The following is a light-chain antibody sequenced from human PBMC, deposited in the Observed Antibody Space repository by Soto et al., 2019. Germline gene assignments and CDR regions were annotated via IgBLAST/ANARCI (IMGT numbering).Light chain of an antibody. CDR1: QSVSSSY. V-gene: IGKV3-20*01. J-gene: IGKJ2*01. CDR2: GAS. CDR3: QQYGSSPWT. Sequence: EIVLTQSPGTLSLSPGERATLSCRASQSVSSSYLAWYQQKPGQAPRLLIYGASSRATGIPDRFSGSVSGTDFTLAISRLEPEDFGVYYCQQYGSSPWTFGQGTKLEIK.